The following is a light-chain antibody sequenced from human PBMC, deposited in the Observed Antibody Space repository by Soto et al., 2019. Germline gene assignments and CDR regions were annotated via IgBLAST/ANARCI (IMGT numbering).Light chain of an antibody. V-gene: IGLV3-1*01. CDR3: QAWDNSVI. J-gene: IGLJ2*01. CDR2: DDN. CDR1: KLGAKY. Sequence: SYELTQPPSVSVSPGQTTTMTCSGDKLGAKYVCWYQQKPGQSPVLVIYDDNKRPSGIPARFSGSNSGNTATLTISGTQALDEADYFCQAWDNSVIFGGGTKLTVL.